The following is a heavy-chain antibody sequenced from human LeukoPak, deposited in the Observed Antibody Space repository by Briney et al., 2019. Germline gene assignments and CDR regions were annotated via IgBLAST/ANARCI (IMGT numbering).Heavy chain of an antibody. J-gene: IGHJ4*02. D-gene: IGHD3-10*01. CDR1: GFTFSSYA. CDR2: ISGSGGST. CDR3: AKDGSMVREVTLPLSFDY. Sequence: PGGSLRLSCAAAGFTFSSYAMSWVRQAPGKGLEWVSAISGSGGSTYYADSVKGRFTISRDNSKNTLYLQMNSLRAEDTAVYYCAKDGSMVREVTLPLSFDYWGQGTLVTVSS. V-gene: IGHV3-23*01.